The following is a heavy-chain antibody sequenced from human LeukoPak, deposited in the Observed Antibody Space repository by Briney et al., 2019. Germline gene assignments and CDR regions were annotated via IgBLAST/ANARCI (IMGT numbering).Heavy chain of an antibody. CDR3: TTDGGITIRPLFDF. V-gene: IGHV3-15*01. Sequence: GGSLRLSCAASGITFTSAWMGWVRQAPGKGLEWVGRIKSKTDGGTTDYAAPVRGRFTISTDDSKITSYLQMNNLKIEDTAAYYCTTDGGITIRPLFDFWGQGTLVTVSS. J-gene: IGHJ4*02. D-gene: IGHD1-14*01. CDR2: IKSKTDGGTT. CDR1: GITFTSAW.